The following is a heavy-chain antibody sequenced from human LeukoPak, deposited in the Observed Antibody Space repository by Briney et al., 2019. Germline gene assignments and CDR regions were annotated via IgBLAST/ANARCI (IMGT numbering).Heavy chain of an antibody. D-gene: IGHD3-22*01. J-gene: IGHJ4*02. CDR2: IYSGGST. Sequence: GGSLRLSWAASGFTVSSNYMSWVRQARGKGLEWVSVIYSGGSTYYADSVKGRFTISRDNSKNTLYLQMNSLRAEDTAVYYCARGPNNYYDSSGYPHYWGQGTLVTVSS. CDR3: ARGPNNYYDSSGYPHY. V-gene: IGHV3-53*01. CDR1: GFTVSSNY.